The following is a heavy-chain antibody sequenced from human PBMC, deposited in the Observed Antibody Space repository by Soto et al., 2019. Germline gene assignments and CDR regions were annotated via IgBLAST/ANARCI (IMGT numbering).Heavy chain of an antibody. V-gene: IGHV1-18*01. D-gene: IGHD6-13*01. CDR2: ISAYNGNT. CDR3: ARDKIPRIAAAGITGY. CDR1: GYTFTSYG. J-gene: IGHJ4*02. Sequence: ASVKVSCKASGYTFTSYGISWVRQAPGQGLEWMGWISAYNGNTNYAQKLQGRVTMTTDTSTSTAYMELRSLRSDDTAVYYCARDKIPRIAAAGITGYWGQGTLVTVPS.